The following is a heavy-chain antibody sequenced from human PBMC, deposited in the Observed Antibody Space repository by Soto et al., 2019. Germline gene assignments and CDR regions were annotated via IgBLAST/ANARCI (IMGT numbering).Heavy chain of an antibody. CDR3: ARRRAAAGSSRYGLDV. CDR2: ISAYNGNT. Sequence: QVQLVQSGAEVKKPGASVKVSCKASGYTFISYGIIWVRQAPGQGLEWMGRISAYNGNTNYAQKLQGRVTMTTDTSTSTVDMELRSLRSDDTAVYYCARRRAAAGSSRYGLDVWGQGTTVTVAS. CDR1: GYTFISYG. D-gene: IGHD6-13*01. J-gene: IGHJ6*02. V-gene: IGHV1-18*01.